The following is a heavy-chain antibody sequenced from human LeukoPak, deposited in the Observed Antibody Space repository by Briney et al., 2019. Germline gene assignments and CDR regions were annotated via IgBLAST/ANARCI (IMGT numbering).Heavy chain of an antibody. CDR1: GLTFSTYW. D-gene: IGHD5-18*01. CDR3: ATSPRAVNTSMVRFGY. CDR2: INSDGSDI. V-gene: IGHV3-74*01. J-gene: IGHJ4*02. Sequence: GGSLRLSCAASGLTFSTYWMHWVRQAPGKGLVWVSRINSDGSDITYADSVKGRFTISRDNAKNTLFLQMNSLRAEDTAMYYCATSPRAVNTSMVRFGYWGQGTLVTVSS.